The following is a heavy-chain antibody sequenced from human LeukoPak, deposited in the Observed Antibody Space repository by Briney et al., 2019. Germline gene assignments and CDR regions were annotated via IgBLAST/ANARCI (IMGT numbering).Heavy chain of an antibody. V-gene: IGHV3-30-3*01. CDR3: ARDRGYSYGYFDY. Sequence: GGSLRLSCAASGFTFSSYAMHWVRQAPGKGLEWVAVISYDGSNKYYADPVKGRFTISRDNSKNTLYLQMNSLRVEDTAVYYCARDRGYSYGYFDYWGQGTLVTVSS. CDR1: GFTFSSYA. D-gene: IGHD5-18*01. CDR2: ISYDGSNK. J-gene: IGHJ4*02.